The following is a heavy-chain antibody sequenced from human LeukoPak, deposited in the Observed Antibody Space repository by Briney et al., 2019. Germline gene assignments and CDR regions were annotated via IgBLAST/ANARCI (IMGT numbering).Heavy chain of an antibody. Sequence: ASVKVSCKASGYTFSSYGISWVRQAPGQGLEWMGWINTHNGYTIYGQKIQGRVTMTADKSTNTAHMDLRSLRSDDTAVYYCAREAPQSNWRGDYFDYWGQGTQVTVSS. V-gene: IGHV1-18*01. CDR3: AREAPQSNWRGDYFDY. J-gene: IGHJ4*02. CDR2: INTHNGYT. D-gene: IGHD1-1*01. CDR1: GYTFSSYG.